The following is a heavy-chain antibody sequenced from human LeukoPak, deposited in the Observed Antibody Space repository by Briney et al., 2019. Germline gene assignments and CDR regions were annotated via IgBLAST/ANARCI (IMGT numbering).Heavy chain of an antibody. V-gene: IGHV3-23*01. D-gene: IGHD6-19*01. CDR1: GFTFRSYA. CDR3: AKGEQWLVLYFQH. J-gene: IGHJ1*01. Sequence: PGGSLRLSCATSGFTFRSYAMSWVRQTPGKGLEWVSSISFGGGGTYYADSVKGRFTVSRDNSKNTVSLQMNSLRAEDSAVYYCAKGEQWLVLYFQHWGQGTLVTVSS. CDR2: ISFGGGGT.